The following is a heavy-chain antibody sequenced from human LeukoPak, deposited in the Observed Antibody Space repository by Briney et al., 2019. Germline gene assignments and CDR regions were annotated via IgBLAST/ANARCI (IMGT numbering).Heavy chain of an antibody. D-gene: IGHD3-22*01. Sequence: PGGSLRLSCAASGFSFSSAGMHWVRQAPGKGLEWVAVISYDGSYKYNEDSVEGRFTISRDNFKNTPYLQMNSLRAEDTAVYYCAKNYFDSTGHHTFDYWGQGTLVTVSS. CDR1: GFSFSSAG. J-gene: IGHJ4*02. CDR2: ISYDGSYK. CDR3: AKNYFDSTGHHTFDY. V-gene: IGHV3-30*18.